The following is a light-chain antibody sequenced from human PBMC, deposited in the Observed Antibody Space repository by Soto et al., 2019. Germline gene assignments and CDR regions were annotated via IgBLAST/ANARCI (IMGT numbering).Light chain of an antibody. CDR3: MQATQFPIT. J-gene: IGKJ5*01. CDR1: QTLVHRDGNTY. CDR2: EIS. V-gene: IGKV2-24*01. Sequence: DIVMTQTPLSSPVTLGKPASISCRSSQTLVHRDGNTYLSWLQQTPGQPPRLLIYEISNRFSGVPDRFSGSGAGTDFTLKISRVEAEDVGLYYCMQATQFPITFGQGTRLEIK.